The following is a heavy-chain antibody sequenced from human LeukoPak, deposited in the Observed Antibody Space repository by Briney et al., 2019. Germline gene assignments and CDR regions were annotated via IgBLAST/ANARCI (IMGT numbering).Heavy chain of an antibody. Sequence: ASVKVSCKAAGYSFTTFHINWVRQAPGQGPEWMGWVNPDTGNTGFAQKFQGRVTITQNSSVTTVYMELSSLTSEDTAVYYCARNKEGKSLDYWGQGTLVTVSS. J-gene: IGHJ4*02. CDR1: GYSFTTFH. CDR3: ARNKEGKSLDY. V-gene: IGHV1-8*03. CDR2: VNPDTGNT.